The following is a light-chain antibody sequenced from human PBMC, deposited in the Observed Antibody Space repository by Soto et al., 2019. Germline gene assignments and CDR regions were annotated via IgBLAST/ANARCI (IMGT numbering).Light chain of an antibody. V-gene: IGLV2-23*01. J-gene: IGLJ2*01. CDR1: SSDVGSYNL. Sequence: QSALTQPASVSGSPGQSITISCTGTSSDVGSYNLVSWYQQHQGKAPKLMIYEGSKRPSGVSNRFSGSKSGNTASLTISGLQAEDEADYYCFSYAGSSTYVVFGGGTKLTVL. CDR3: FSYAGSSTYVV. CDR2: EGS.